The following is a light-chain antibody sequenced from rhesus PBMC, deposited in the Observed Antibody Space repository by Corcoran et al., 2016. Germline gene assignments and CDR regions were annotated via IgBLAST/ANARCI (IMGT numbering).Light chain of an antibody. Sequence: DIQMTQSPSSLSASVGDRVTITCRASENVNNYSHWYQQKPGKAPNLLIYKAYTLQSGVPSRFSGSGSGTDFTLTVSSLRPEDFATYYCQHSSGTPMYSFGHGTKVEIK. J-gene: IGKJ2*01. CDR2: KAY. V-gene: IGKV1-74*01. CDR1: ENVNNY. CDR3: QHSSGTPMYS.